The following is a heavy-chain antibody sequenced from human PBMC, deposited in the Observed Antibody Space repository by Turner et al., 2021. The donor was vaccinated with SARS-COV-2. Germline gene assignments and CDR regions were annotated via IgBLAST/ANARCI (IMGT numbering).Heavy chain of an antibody. Sequence: EVQLVESGGGLVKPGGSLRLSCAASGFNFSSYSMNWVRQAPGKGLEWVSSISSSSSYIYYADSVKGRFTISRDNAKNSLYLQMNSLRAEDTAVYYCARVLRTYYYDSSGYYPGAVDYWGQGTLVTVSS. D-gene: IGHD3-22*01. J-gene: IGHJ4*02. CDR2: ISSSSSYI. V-gene: IGHV3-21*01. CDR3: ARVLRTYYYDSSGYYPGAVDY. CDR1: GFNFSSYS.